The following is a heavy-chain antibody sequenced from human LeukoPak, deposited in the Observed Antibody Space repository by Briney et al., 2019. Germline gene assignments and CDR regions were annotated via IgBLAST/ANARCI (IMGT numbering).Heavy chain of an antibody. CDR3: AREWDYGDYEGYYFDY. Sequence: GGSLRLSCAVSGFTFSSYSMNWVRQAPGKGLEWVSSISISSSYIYYADSVKGRFTISRDNAKNTLYLQINSLRAEDTAVYYCAREWDYGDYEGYYFDYWGQGTLVTVSS. J-gene: IGHJ4*02. CDR1: GFTFSSYS. V-gene: IGHV3-21*01. CDR2: ISISSSYI. D-gene: IGHD4-17*01.